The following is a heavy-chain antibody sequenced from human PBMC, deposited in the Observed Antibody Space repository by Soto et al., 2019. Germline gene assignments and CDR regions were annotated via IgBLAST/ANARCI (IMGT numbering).Heavy chain of an antibody. Sequence: EVQLLESGGALVRPGGSLRLSGAASGFSFNIYARGWVGQAPGKGREWVSTFSAGGRAYYAASVQGRFTIARDSSQDTVHLQISDLRPEDTAVYYCAKESLPEHYGDTLFDYWGQGTRVTVSS. CDR1: GFSFNIYA. D-gene: IGHD4-17*01. CDR2: FSAGGRA. J-gene: IGHJ4*02. V-gene: IGHV3-23*01. CDR3: AKESLPEHYGDTLFDY.